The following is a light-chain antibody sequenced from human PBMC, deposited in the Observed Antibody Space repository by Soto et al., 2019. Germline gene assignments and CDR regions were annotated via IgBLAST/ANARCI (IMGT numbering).Light chain of an antibody. J-gene: IGKJ1*01. CDR1: QSISSY. CDR3: QQYETFSPWT. Sequence: DIQMTQSPSSLSASVGDRVTITCRASQSISSYLNWYQQKPGKAPKLLIYDASSLESGVPSRLSGSGSGTEFTLAISSLEPDDFATYYCQQYETFSPWTFGQGTKVDI. V-gene: IGKV1-5*01. CDR2: DAS.